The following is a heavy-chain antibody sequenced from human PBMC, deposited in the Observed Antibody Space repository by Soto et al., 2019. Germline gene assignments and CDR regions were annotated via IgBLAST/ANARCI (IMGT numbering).Heavy chain of an antibody. D-gene: IGHD3-16*01. CDR1: GVSFSESY. Sequence: SETLSLTFAVYGVSFSESYCTWIRQPPGKGLEWIGEINHVGGTNYNPSLKSRVTMSVDTSQNQFSLRLISVTAADTAMYFCVRIRYQLPSSVLWLDPWGQGTPVTVSS. CDR3: VRIRYQLPSSVLWLDP. J-gene: IGHJ5*02. CDR2: INHVGGT. V-gene: IGHV4-34*01.